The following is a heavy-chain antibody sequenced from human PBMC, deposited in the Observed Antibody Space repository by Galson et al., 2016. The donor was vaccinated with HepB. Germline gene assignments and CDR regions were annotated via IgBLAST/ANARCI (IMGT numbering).Heavy chain of an antibody. CDR2: ISYDGSNK. CDR1: GFTFRNYG. CDR3: AKVTGMARGGMDV. J-gene: IGHJ6*02. D-gene: IGHD3-10*01. Sequence: SLRLSCAASGFTFRNYGIHWVRQAPGKGLEWVTLISYDGSNKYNADSVKGRFTISRDNSNNTVYLQMNNLRDEDTAVYYCAKVTGMARGGMDVWGQGTTVIVS. V-gene: IGHV3-30*18.